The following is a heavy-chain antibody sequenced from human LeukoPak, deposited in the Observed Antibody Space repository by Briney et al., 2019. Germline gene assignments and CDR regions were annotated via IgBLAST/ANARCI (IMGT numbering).Heavy chain of an antibody. Sequence: ASVKVSCKASGYTFTSYGISWVRQAPGQGLEWMGWISAYNGNTNYAQKFQGRVTITRDTSASTAYMELSSLRSEDTAVYYCARLTYYYDSSGQNWFDPWGQGTLVTVSS. CDR2: ISAYNGNT. V-gene: IGHV1-18*01. CDR1: GYTFTSYG. CDR3: ARLTYYYDSSGQNWFDP. J-gene: IGHJ5*02. D-gene: IGHD3-22*01.